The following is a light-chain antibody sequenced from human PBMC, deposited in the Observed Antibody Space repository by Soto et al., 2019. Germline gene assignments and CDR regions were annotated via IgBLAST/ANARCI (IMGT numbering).Light chain of an antibody. J-gene: IGLJ2*01. CDR3: SSCTSSSTI. CDR1: SSDIGSYNY. V-gene: IGLV2-14*03. Sequence: QSALTQPVSVSGSPGQSITISCTGTSSDIGSYNYVSWYQQHPGRAPQLILYDVSYRPSGVSNRFSGSKSGNTASLTISGLQAEDEADYYCSSCTSSSTIFGGGTKLTVL. CDR2: DVS.